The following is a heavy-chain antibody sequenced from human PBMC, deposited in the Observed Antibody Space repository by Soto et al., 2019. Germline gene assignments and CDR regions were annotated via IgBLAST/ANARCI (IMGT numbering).Heavy chain of an antibody. V-gene: IGHV3-30-3*01. J-gene: IGHJ4*02. Sequence: QVQLVESGGGVVQPGRSLRLSCAASGFTFSSYAMHWVRQAPGKGLEWVAVISYDGSNKYYADSVKGRFTISRDNSKNTLYLQMNSRRAEDTAVYYCAKVPGGYGDYEAPWGQGTLVTVSS. CDR3: AKVPGGYGDYEAP. CDR1: GFTFSSYA. CDR2: ISYDGSNK. D-gene: IGHD5-12*01.